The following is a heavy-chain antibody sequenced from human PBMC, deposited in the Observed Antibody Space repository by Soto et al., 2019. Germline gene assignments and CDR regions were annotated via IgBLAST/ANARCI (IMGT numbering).Heavy chain of an antibody. CDR3: ARDMCGGDCYLYYYGMDV. Sequence: SETLSLTCTVSGGSISSYYWSWIRQPAGKGLEWIGRIYTSGSTNYNPSLKSRVTMSVDTSKNQFSLKLSSVTAADTAVYYCARDMCGGDCYLYYYGMDVWGQGTTVTVSS. CDR2: IYTSGST. D-gene: IGHD2-21*02. V-gene: IGHV4-4*07. J-gene: IGHJ6*02. CDR1: GGSISSYY.